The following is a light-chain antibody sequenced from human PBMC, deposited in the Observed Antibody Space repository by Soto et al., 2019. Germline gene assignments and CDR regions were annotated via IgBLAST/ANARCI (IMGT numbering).Light chain of an antibody. J-gene: IGLJ2*01. CDR1: SSDVSGYNY. Sequence: QSALTQPPSASGSPGQSVTISCTGTSSDVSGYNYVSWYQHHPGQAPKVMIYEVSKRPSGVPDRFSGSKYGNTASLTGSGLQTEDESEYYCNSYGGSNGVVFGGGTKLTVL. CDR3: NSYGGSNGVV. CDR2: EVS. V-gene: IGLV2-8*01.